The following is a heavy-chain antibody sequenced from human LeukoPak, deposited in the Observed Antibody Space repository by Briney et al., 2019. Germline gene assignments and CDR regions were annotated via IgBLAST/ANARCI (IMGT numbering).Heavy chain of an antibody. CDR1: GFIFSSYA. Sequence: GGSLRLSCGGSGFIFSSYAINWVRQTPGKGLEWLSAISNDGRHMYYTDSVKGRFTTSRDNSRNTVYLQMNGLRVEDTAVYYCATVMGSSPSTAYFAYWGQGTLVTVS. V-gene: IGHV3-23*01. J-gene: IGHJ4*02. CDR2: ISNDGRHM. D-gene: IGHD6-6*01. CDR3: ATVMGSSPSTAYFAY.